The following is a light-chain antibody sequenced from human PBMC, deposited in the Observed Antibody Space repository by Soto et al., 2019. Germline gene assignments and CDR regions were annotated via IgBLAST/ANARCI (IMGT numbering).Light chain of an antibody. CDR3: QQYGSSLLT. J-gene: IGKJ1*01. CDR1: QSVSSSY. CDR2: GAS. Sequence: IVLTQSPGTLSLSPWERATLSCRASQSVSSSYLAWYQQKPGQAPRLLIYGASSRATGIPDRFSGSGSGTDFTLTISRLEPEDFAVYYCQQYGSSLLTFGQGTKVDIK. V-gene: IGKV3-20*01.